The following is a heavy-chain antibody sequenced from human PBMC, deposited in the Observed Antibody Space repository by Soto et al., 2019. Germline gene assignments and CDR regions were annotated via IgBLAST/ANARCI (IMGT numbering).Heavy chain of an antibody. CDR3: SGGVGDAF. Sequence: EVHLVESGGGLVQTGGSLRLSCAIFESTVSRDWMNWVRQAPGKGLEWVAHINQDGSEKYYVDSVKGRFTISRDNAKKSLYLQINNLRPADTAMYYCSGGVGDAFWGQGTLVTVSS. CDR1: ESTVSRDW. V-gene: IGHV3-7*04. D-gene: IGHD1-26*01. J-gene: IGHJ4*02. CDR2: INQDGSEK.